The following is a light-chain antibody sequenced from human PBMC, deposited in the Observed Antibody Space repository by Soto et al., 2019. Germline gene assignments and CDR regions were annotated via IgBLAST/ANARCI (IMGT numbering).Light chain of an antibody. CDR1: QIINNN. V-gene: IGKV1-39*01. CDR3: QQSYATPWT. CDR2: GAS. J-gene: IGKJ1*01. Sequence: DIQMTQSPSSLSASVGDSVTLTCRASQIINNNLNWYQQKPGKAPKLLIYGASNLPSGVPSRFSGSRSGTDFTLTISNLQPEDFATYSCQQSYATPWTFGLGTKVEIK.